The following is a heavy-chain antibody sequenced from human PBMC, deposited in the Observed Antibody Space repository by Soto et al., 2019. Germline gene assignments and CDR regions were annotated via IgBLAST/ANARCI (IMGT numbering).Heavy chain of an antibody. CDR1: GFTFSSYA. CDR3: AKNNLPMTTVIYSDS. J-gene: IGHJ4*02. V-gene: IGHV3-23*01. D-gene: IGHD4-4*01. CDR2: ISGSGGST. Sequence: GGSLRLSYAASGFTFSSYAMSWVRQAPGKGLEWVSAISGSGGSTYYADSVKGRFTISRDNSKNTLYLQMNSLRAEDTAVYYCAKNNLPMTTVIYSDSWGQGTLVTVSS.